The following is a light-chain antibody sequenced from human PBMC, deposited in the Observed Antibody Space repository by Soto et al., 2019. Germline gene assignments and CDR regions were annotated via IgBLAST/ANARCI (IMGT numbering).Light chain of an antibody. CDR1: QSVGSF. V-gene: IGKV3-11*01. Sequence: ITLTPSPATLSLSPGERATLSCRASQSVGSFLAWYQQKPGQAPRLLIYDASNRATGIPARFSGSGSGTDFTLTISSLEPEDFAVYYCQQRSNWPITFGQGTRLEIK. CDR3: QQRSNWPIT. CDR2: DAS. J-gene: IGKJ5*01.